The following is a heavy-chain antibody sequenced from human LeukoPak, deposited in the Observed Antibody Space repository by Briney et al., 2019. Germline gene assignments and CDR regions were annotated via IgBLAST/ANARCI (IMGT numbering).Heavy chain of an antibody. CDR1: GGSISSYY. Sequence: PSETLSLTCTVSGGSISSYYWSWIRQPPGKGLEWIGYIYYSGSTNYNPSLKSRVAISVDTSKNQFSLKLSSVTAADTAVYYCARTTEAHSWRTRYYDYYMDVWGKGTTVTVSS. V-gene: IGHV4-59*01. CDR2: IYYSGST. CDR3: ARTTEAHSWRTRYYDYYMDV. J-gene: IGHJ6*03. D-gene: IGHD6-13*01.